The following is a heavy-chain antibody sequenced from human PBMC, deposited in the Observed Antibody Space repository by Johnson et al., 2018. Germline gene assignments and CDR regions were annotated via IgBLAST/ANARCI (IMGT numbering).Heavy chain of an antibody. J-gene: IGHJ6*04. CDR2: ISVSGNTI. D-gene: IGHD2-21*02. V-gene: IGHV3-11*04. Sequence: QVQLVESGGGLVKPGGSLRLSCAAAGFRFSDYYMSWIRQAPGKGLEWIAYISVSGNTIYYADSVKGRFTISRDNAQNSVFLHMNRLRVEDTALYYCARGDSVVMTAIGDVWGKGTMVTVSS. CDR1: GFRFSDYY. CDR3: ARGDSVVMTAIGDV.